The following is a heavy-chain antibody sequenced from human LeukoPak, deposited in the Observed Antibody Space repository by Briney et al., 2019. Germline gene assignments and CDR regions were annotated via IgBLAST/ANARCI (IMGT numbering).Heavy chain of an antibody. CDR3: ARVGGCSGGSCYATQGDGFDI. Sequence: KPGGSLRPSCAASGVTFSTYTMNWVRQAPGKGLEWVSCISSRSSSIYYADSVKGRFTISRDNAKKSLYLQMNSLRAEDTAVYYCARVGGCSGGSCYATQGDGFDIWGQGTMVTVSS. CDR1: GVTFSTYT. V-gene: IGHV3-21*01. D-gene: IGHD2-15*01. J-gene: IGHJ3*02. CDR2: ISSRSSSI.